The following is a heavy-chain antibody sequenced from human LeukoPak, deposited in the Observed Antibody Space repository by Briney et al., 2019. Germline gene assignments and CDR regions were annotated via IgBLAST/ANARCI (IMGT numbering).Heavy chain of an antibody. V-gene: IGHV3-30-3*01. Sequence: PGGSLRLSRAASGFTFSSYTIHWVRQPPGKGLEWVAVISFDGSNKYYADSVKGRFTISRDNSKNTLYLQMNSLRAEDTAVYYCAREELGSSLGFDPWGQGTLVTVSS. CDR2: ISFDGSNK. D-gene: IGHD3-16*01. J-gene: IGHJ5*02. CDR3: AREELGSSLGFDP. CDR1: GFTFSSYT.